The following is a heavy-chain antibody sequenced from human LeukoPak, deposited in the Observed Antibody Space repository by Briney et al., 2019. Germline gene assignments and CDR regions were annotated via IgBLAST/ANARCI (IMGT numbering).Heavy chain of an antibody. Sequence: SETLSLTCTVSGGSISSYYWSWIRQPPGKGLEWIGYIYYSGSTNYNPSLKSRVTISVDTSKNQFSLKLSSVTAADTAVYYCARGPEEFCISTSCHVVWGQGTLVTVSS. J-gene: IGHJ4*02. V-gene: IGHV4-59*12. D-gene: IGHD2-2*01. CDR3: ARGPEEFCISTSCHVV. CDR1: GGSISSYY. CDR2: IYYSGST.